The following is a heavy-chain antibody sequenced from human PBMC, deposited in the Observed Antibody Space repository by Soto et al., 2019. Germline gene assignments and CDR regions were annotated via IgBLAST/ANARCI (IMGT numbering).Heavy chain of an antibody. D-gene: IGHD6-6*01. CDR3: ASKGPRGARPNH. J-gene: IGHJ5*02. CDR1: GFTFRDYD. V-gene: IGHV3-11*01. Sequence: QVQLVESGGGLVRPGGTLRLSCAASGFTFRDYDMSWVRQAPGKGLEWVSCLSSSGTVTNYADSVKGRFTIYRDNAQNSLYGKMNSLSVEDTAVYYCASKGPRGARPNHWCHVPMVTVSS. CDR2: LSSSGTVT.